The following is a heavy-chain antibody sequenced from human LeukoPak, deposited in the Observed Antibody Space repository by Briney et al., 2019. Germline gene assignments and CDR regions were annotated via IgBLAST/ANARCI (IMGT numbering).Heavy chain of an antibody. Sequence: ASVKVSCKASGYTFSNYGISWVRQAPGQGLEWVGWISAYNGDTNSAQKLQGRVTMTTDTSTSTAYMELSSLRSEDTAVYYCARAYSSSSGVLSYFDYWGQGTLVTVSS. J-gene: IGHJ4*02. CDR2: ISAYNGDT. CDR3: ARAYSSSSGVLSYFDY. CDR1: GYTFSNYG. D-gene: IGHD6-6*01. V-gene: IGHV1-18*01.